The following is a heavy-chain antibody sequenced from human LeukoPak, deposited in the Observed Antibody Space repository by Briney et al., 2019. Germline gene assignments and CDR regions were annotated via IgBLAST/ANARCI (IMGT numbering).Heavy chain of an antibody. D-gene: IGHD3-9*01. CDR2: ISAYNGNT. CDR1: GYTFTSYG. CDR3: AREAYDILTGYYKGFDY. V-gene: IGHV1-18*01. J-gene: IGHJ4*01. Sequence: ASVKVSCKASGYTFTSYGISWVRQAPGQGLEWMGWISAYNGNTNYAQKLQGRVTMTTDTSTSTAYMELRSLRSDDTAVYYCAREAYDILTGYYKGFDYWGHGTFVTVSS.